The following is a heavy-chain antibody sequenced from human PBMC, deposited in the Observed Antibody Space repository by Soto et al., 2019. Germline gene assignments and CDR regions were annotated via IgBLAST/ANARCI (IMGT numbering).Heavy chain of an antibody. V-gene: IGHV3-48*01. CDR2: IHSSSSWE. D-gene: IGHD3-3*01. CDR1: GFTFSTHS. Sequence: EVQLVESVGGLVQPGGSLKLSCAASGFTFSTHSMNWVRQAPGRGLEWVSYIHSSSSWEVYADSVRGRFTVSRDNAKNSLYLQMSSLRAEDTAVYYCVFDFWLVPTVWGKGTTVTVSS. J-gene: IGHJ6*04. CDR3: VFDFWLVPTV.